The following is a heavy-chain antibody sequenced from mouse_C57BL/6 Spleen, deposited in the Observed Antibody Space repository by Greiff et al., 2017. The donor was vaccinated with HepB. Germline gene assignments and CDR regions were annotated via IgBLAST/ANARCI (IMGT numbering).Heavy chain of an antibody. D-gene: IGHD1-1*01. CDR2: ISSGGSYT. CDR1: GFTFSSYG. J-gene: IGHJ2*01. CDR3: ASLTTVVARAFDY. V-gene: IGHV5-6*01. Sequence: EVQVVESGGDLVKPGGSLKLSCAASGFTFSSYGMSWVRQTPDKRLEWVATISSGGSYTYYPDSVKGRFTISRDNAKNTLYLQMSSLKSEDTAMYYCASLTTVVARAFDYWGQGTTLTVSS.